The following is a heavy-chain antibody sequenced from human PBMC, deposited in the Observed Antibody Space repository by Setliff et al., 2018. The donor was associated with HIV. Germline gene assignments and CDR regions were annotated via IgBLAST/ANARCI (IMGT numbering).Heavy chain of an antibody. CDR3: AREYDVLTGYYLSAFDI. V-gene: IGHV1-2*06. Sequence: ASVKVSCKASGYTFTGYFIHWVRQAPGQGLEWMGRINPKTGDKNYAQKFQDRGTMTRDTSINTAYMELSRLRSDDTAVDYCAREYDVLTGYYLSAFDIWVQGTMVTVSS. J-gene: IGHJ3*02. CDR2: INPKTGDK. D-gene: IGHD3-9*01. CDR1: GYTFTGYF.